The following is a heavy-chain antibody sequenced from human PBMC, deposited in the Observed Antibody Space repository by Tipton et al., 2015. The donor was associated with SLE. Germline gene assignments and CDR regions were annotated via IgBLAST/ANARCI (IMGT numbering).Heavy chain of an antibody. Sequence: SLRLSCTASGFSFSSYAMSWVRQAPGKGLEWVSRITSSGFTTYYVQHVKGRFTIFRDNSKNILFLQMNSLRVDDTAVYYCAKDLGGDGLDYWGQGSLVTVSS. V-gene: IGHV3-23*01. J-gene: IGHJ4*02. D-gene: IGHD3-16*01. CDR1: GFSFSSYA. CDR3: AKDLGGDGLDY. CDR2: ITSSGFTT.